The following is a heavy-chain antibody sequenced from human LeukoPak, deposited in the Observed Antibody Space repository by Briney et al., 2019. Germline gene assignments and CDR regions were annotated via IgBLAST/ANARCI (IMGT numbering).Heavy chain of an antibody. V-gene: IGHV3-23*01. CDR2: ISGSGGST. J-gene: IGHJ4*02. Sequence: GGSLRPSCAASGFTFSSYAMSWVRQAPGKGLEWVSAISGSGGSTYYADSVKGRFTISRGNSKNTLYLQMNSLRAEDTAVYYCAKGGNWNGLNYFDYWGQGTLVTVSS. CDR1: GFTFSSYA. CDR3: AKGGNWNGLNYFDY. D-gene: IGHD1-1*01.